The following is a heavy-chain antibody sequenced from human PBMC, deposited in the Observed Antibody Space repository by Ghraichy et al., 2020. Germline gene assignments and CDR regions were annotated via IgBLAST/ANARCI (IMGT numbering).Heavy chain of an antibody. D-gene: IGHD3-3*01. Sequence: GGSLRLSCAASGFTFSSYAMHWVRQAPGKGLEYVSGISGNGGNTYYANSVSGRFTISRDNSKKMLYLQMGSLRADDMAVYYCARDPQGEWFRASADYWGQGTLVTVSS. J-gene: IGHJ4*02. CDR1: GFTFSSYA. CDR2: ISGNGGNT. CDR3: ARDPQGEWFRASADY. V-gene: IGHV3-64*01.